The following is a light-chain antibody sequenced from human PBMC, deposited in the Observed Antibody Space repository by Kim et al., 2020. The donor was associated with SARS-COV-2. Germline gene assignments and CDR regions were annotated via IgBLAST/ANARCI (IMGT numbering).Light chain of an antibody. CDR2: TAS. V-gene: IGKV1-39*01. Sequence: DIQMTQSPSSLSASVGDRVTITCRASQTIRSYLNWYQKKPGEAPKLLIYTASSLQSGVPSRFSGSGSGTDFTLTISSLQPEDFATYYCQQSYSIPWTFGQGTKVDIK. J-gene: IGKJ1*01. CDR3: QQSYSIPWT. CDR1: QTIRSY.